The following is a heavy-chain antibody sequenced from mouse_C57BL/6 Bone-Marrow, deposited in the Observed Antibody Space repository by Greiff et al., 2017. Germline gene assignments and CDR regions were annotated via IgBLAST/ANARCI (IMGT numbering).Heavy chain of an antibody. Sequence: VQLQQPGAELVKPGASVKVSCKASGYTFTSYWITWVQPRPGQGLEWIGDIYPGSGSTNYNEKFKSKATLTVDTSSSTAYMQLSSLTSEDSAVYDCARPALLWLRRACAYWGQGTLVTVSA. D-gene: IGHD2-2*01. J-gene: IGHJ3*01. CDR3: ARPALLWLRRACAY. CDR2: IYPGSGST. V-gene: IGHV1-55*01. CDR1: GYTFTSYW.